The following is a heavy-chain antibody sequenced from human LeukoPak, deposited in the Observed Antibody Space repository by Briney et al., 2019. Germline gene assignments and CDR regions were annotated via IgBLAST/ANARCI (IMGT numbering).Heavy chain of an antibody. V-gene: IGHV4-59*01. CDR3: ARARCSSSNCPAKGAFDI. CDR2: IYYSGST. D-gene: IGHD2-2*01. Sequence: SETLSLTCTVSGFSISSYYWNWLRQPPGKGLEWVGYIYYSGSTNYNPSLKSRVTISVDTSKNQFSLNLTSVTAADTAVYYCARARCSSSNCPAKGAFDIWGQGTMVTVSS. CDR1: GFSISSYY. J-gene: IGHJ3*02.